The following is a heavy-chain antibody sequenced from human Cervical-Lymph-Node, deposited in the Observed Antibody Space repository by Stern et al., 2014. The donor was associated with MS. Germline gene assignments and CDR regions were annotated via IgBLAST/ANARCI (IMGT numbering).Heavy chain of an antibody. V-gene: IGHV3-21*01. Sequence: EVQLVESGGGLVKPGGSLRLSCTGSGFTFSGYTMNWVRQAPGQGLEWGSFIISNSGNIYYYDSEKSRFSISLDNENSTVYLYTDSIRVEDTAVYFCAIGKDGRWAHWGQGTLVTVSS. CDR3: AIGKDGRWAH. CDR2: IISNSGNI. J-gene: IGHJ1*01. CDR1: GFTFSGYT. D-gene: IGHD4-23*01.